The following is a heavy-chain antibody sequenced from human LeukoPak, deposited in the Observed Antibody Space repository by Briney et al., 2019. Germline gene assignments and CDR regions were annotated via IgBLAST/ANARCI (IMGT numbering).Heavy chain of an antibody. Sequence: GGSLRLSCAASGFTFSSYGMHWVRQAPGKGLEWVAFIRYDGSNKYYADSVKGRFTISRDNSKHTLYLQMNSLRAEDTAVYYCAKDFSAYRSSYFDYWGQGTLVTVSS. CDR1: GFTFSSYG. CDR3: AKDFSAYRSSYFDY. D-gene: IGHD3-16*02. V-gene: IGHV3-30*02. CDR2: IRYDGSNK. J-gene: IGHJ4*02.